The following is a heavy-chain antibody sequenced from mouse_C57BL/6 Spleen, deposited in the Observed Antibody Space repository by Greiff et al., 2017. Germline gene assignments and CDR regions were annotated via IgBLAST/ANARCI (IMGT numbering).Heavy chain of an antibody. Sequence: EVKVVESGGGLVKPGGSLKLSCAASGFTFSDYGMHWVRQAPEKGLEWVAYISSGSSTIYYADTVKGRFTISRENAKNTLFLQMTSLRSEDTAMXYCARKGRNWDKDYFDYWGQGTTLTVSS. J-gene: IGHJ2*01. CDR3: ARKGRNWDKDYFDY. CDR2: ISSGSSTI. D-gene: IGHD4-1*01. V-gene: IGHV5-17*01. CDR1: GFTFSDYG.